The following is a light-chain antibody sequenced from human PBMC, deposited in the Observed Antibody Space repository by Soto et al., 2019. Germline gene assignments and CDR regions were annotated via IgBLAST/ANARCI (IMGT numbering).Light chain of an antibody. V-gene: IGKV1-5*01. CDR3: QQYNSYSRT. Sequence: IQMTQSPSTLSASVGDRVTITCRASQSISSWLAWYQQKPGKAPKLPIYDASSLESGVPSRFSGSGSGTEFTLTISSLQPDDFATYYCQQYNSYSRTFGQGTKVDIK. CDR1: QSISSW. CDR2: DAS. J-gene: IGKJ1*01.